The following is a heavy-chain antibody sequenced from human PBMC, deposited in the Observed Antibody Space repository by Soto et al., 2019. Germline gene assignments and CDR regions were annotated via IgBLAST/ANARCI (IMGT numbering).Heavy chain of an antibody. Sequence: PXDTLSVPWSVACDSISSGYYGAWIRQPPGKGLEWVASIYHSGITYYNPSLTSRVTISVDTSKNQFSLKLSSVTAADTAVYYCARAGGFGVVLYYFDHWGQGTLVTVSS. CDR1: CDSISSGYY. CDR3: ARAGGFGVVLYYFDH. V-gene: IGHV4-38-2*02. J-gene: IGHJ4*02. CDR2: IYHSGIT. D-gene: IGHD3-3*01.